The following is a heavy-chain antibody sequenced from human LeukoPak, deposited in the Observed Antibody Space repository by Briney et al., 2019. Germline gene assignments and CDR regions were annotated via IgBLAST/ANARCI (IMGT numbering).Heavy chain of an antibody. D-gene: IGHD3-22*01. CDR2: IYYSGSI. V-gene: IGHV4-59*01. CDR1: GASISSYY. CDR3: ARENPSGYYNRPIDY. Sequence: SETLSLTCTVSGASISSYYWSWIRQPPGKGLEWIGDIYYSGSIKDNPSLKSRVTMSVDTSKNQFSLKLSSVTAADTAIYYCARENPSGYYNRPIDYWGQGTLVTVSS. J-gene: IGHJ4*02.